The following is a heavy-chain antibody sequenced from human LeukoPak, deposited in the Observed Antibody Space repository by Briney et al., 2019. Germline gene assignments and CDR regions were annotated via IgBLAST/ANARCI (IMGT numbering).Heavy chain of an antibody. V-gene: IGHV3-23*01. CDR3: AKAVWFGEFDYYFFGLDV. CDR1: GFTFSSYA. J-gene: IGHJ6*02. Sequence: GGSLRLSCAAFGFTFSSYAMGWVRQAPGKELEWVSAISGSGGDTYYAAAVKGRFTFSRDNSKNTLYLQMNSLRPEDTALYYCAKAVWFGEFDYYFFGLDVWGQGTTVTVSS. D-gene: IGHD3-10*01. CDR2: ISGSGGDT.